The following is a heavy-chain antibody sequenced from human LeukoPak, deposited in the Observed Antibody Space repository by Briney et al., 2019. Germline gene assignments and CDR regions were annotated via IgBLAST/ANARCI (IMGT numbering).Heavy chain of an antibody. Sequence: SETLSLTCTVSGYSISSGYYWDWIRQPPGKGLEWIGSIYHSGSTYYNPSLKSRVTISVDTSKNQLSLKLSSVTAADTAVYYCARDPDIVVVPAADWGQGTLDTVSS. J-gene: IGHJ4*02. V-gene: IGHV4-38-2*02. D-gene: IGHD2-2*01. CDR1: GYSISSGYY. CDR2: IYHSGST. CDR3: ARDPDIVVVPAAD.